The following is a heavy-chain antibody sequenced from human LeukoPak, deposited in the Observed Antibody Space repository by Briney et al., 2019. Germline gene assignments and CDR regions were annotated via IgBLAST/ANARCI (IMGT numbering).Heavy chain of an antibody. V-gene: IGHV3-48*03. CDR1: GFTFSSYE. CDR2: IGSSDSTT. J-gene: IGHJ6*03. CDR3: ARDGTPNYSSGWVYMDV. D-gene: IGHD6-25*01. Sequence: QPGGSLRLSCVASGFTFSSYEMNWVRQAPGKGLEWLSYIGSSDSTTHYADSAKGRFTISRDNAKNSLYLQMNSLRVEDTAVYYCARDGTPNYSSGWVYMDVWGEGTTVTISS.